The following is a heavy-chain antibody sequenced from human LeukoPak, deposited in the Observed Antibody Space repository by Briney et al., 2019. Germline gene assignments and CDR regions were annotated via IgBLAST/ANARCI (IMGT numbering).Heavy chain of an antibody. CDR1: GFTFSSYA. Sequence: GGSLRLSCAASGFTFSSYAMSWVRQAPGKGREGVSAISGSGGSTYYADSVKGRFTISRDNSKNTLYLQMNSLRAEDTAVYYCAKDRYSSGWYDYFDYWGQGTLVTVSS. CDR3: AKDRYSSGWYDYFDY. D-gene: IGHD6-19*01. J-gene: IGHJ4*02. CDR2: ISGSGGST. V-gene: IGHV3-23*01.